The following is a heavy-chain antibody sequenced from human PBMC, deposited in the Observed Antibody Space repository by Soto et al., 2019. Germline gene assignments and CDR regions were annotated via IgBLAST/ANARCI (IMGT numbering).Heavy chain of an antibody. J-gene: IGHJ5*01. D-gene: IGHD1-1*01. Sequence: NVSRKSAGYTISGYAIQCLIQATRQSLEWMGWINTDNGKTKYSQTFQGRVTITRDTSASTAYMELSSLRSEDTAVYYCAREVERQIWGFDFWGQRTLVPV. CDR3: AREVERQIWGFDF. CDR2: INTDNGKT. CDR1: GYTISGYA. V-gene: IGHV1-3*04.